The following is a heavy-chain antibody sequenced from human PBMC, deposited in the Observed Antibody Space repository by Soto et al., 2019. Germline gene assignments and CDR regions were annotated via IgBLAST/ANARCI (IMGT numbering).Heavy chain of an antibody. V-gene: IGHV4-59*08. Sequence: QVQLQQSRPGLVKPSETLSLTCTVSGGSISTYYWSWIRQPPGKGLEWIGYIYYGGRANYNPSRESRVTIALDRSKKKCSLRLNSVTAADTAVYYCSRGGHCTVGLCSALDYWGQGTLVTVSS. CDR3: SRGGHCTVGLCSALDY. CDR1: GGSISTYY. D-gene: IGHD2-8*02. J-gene: IGHJ4*02. CDR2: IYYGGRA.